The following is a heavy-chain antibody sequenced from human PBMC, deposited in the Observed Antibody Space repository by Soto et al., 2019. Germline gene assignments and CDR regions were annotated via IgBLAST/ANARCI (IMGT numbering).Heavy chain of an antibody. V-gene: IGHV4-31*03. D-gene: IGHD2-15*01. CDR2: IYYSWST. J-gene: IGHJ6*02. CDR3: ARGVARGYYYYYGMDV. Sequence: QVQLQESGPGLVKPAQTLSLTCTVSGGSISSGGYYWSWIRQHPGKGLEWIGYIYYSWSTYYNPSLKSRVTISVDTSKNQFSLKLSSVTAADTAVYYCARGVARGYYYYYGMDVWGQGTTVTVSS. CDR1: GGSISSGGYY.